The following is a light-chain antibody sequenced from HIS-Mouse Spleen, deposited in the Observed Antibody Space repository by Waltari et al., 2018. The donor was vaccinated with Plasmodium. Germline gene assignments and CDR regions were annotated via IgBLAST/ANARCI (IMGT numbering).Light chain of an antibody. CDR2: EDS. V-gene: IGLV3-10*01. CDR1: ALPKKY. Sequence: SYELTQPPSVSVSPGQTASITCPGDALPKKYAYWYQRKSGQAPVLAIYEDSKRPSGITERFSGSSSGTMATLTISGAQVEDEADYYCYSTDSSGNHRVFGGGTKLTVL. J-gene: IGLJ3*02. CDR3: YSTDSSGNHRV.